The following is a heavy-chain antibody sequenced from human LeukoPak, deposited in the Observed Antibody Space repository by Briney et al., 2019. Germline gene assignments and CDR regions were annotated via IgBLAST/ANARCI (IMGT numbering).Heavy chain of an antibody. V-gene: IGHV3-48*03. D-gene: IGHD3-22*01. J-gene: IGHJ3*02. Sequence: GGSLRLSCAASGFTFNSYEMNWLRQAPGKGLEWVSYISSSGSTIYYADSVKGRFTISRDNAKNSLYLQMNSLRAEDTAVYYCASLGSSGYYFADAFDIWGQGTMVTVSS. CDR1: GFTFNSYE. CDR3: ASLGSSGYYFADAFDI. CDR2: ISSSGSTI.